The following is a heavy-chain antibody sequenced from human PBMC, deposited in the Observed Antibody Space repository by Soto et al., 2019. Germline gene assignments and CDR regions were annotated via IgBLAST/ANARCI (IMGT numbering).Heavy chain of an antibody. CDR1: GFTVGGTY. J-gene: IGHJ5*02. D-gene: IGHD3-16*01. V-gene: IGHV3-66*01. Sequence: EVQLVESGGGLVQPGGSLRLSCVPSGFTVGGTYMSWDRQPPGKGLEWVSAINTGGRTFYAESVKGRFAISRDDSKNTLFLQMNNMRAEDTAVYYCARWLFRGLPFDPWGQGTLVTVSS. CDR3: ARWLFRGLPFDP. CDR2: INTGGRT.